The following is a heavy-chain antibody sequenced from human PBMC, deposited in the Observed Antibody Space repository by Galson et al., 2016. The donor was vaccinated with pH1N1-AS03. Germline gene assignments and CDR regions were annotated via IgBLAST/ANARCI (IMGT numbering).Heavy chain of an antibody. CDR3: AKVDNYAFWVGYFGPDF. CDR2: INADSGDT. CDR1: GYTVTAYY. D-gene: IGHD3-3*01. J-gene: IGHJ4*02. V-gene: IGHV1-2*02. Sequence: SVKVSCKAAGYTVTAYYMHWVRQAPGQGLEWKGGINADSGDTNYAPTFRARVTLTRDTSTSTAYMELSTLRSDDTAVEYCAKVDNYAFWVGYFGPDFWGQGTLITVSS.